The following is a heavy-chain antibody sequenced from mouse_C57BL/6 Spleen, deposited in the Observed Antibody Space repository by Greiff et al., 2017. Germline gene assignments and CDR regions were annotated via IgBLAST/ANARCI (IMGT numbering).Heavy chain of an antibody. CDR2: LYPGDGDT. J-gene: IGHJ2*01. Sequence: QVQLQQSGPELVKPGASVKISCKASGYAFSSSWMNWVKQRPGKGLEWIGRLYPGDGDTNYNGKFKGKATLTADKSSSTAYMQLSSLTSEDSAVYFCARWAQALDYWGQGTTLTVSS. CDR3: ARWAQALDY. D-gene: IGHD3-2*02. V-gene: IGHV1-82*01. CDR1: GYAFSSSW.